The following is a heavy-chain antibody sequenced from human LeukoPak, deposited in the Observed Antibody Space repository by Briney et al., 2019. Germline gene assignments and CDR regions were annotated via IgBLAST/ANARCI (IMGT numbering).Heavy chain of an antibody. CDR2: IYYSGST. J-gene: IGHJ5*02. CDR1: GGSVNNGNHY. V-gene: IGHV4-61*01. CDR3: ARDGEVAGLGWFDP. Sequence: SETLSLTCTVSGGSVNNGNHYWTWIRQPPGKGLEWIGYIYYSGSTNYNPSLKSRVTISVDTSKNQFSLKLSSVTAADTAVYYCARDGEVAGLGWFDPWGQGTLVTVSS. D-gene: IGHD6-19*01.